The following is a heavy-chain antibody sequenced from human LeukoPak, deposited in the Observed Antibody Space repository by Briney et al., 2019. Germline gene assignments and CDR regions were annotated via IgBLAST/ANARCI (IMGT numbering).Heavy chain of an antibody. CDR3: ARVRLEWELPYFDY. Sequence: ASVKVSCKASGYTFTSYGISWVRQAPGQGLEWMGWISAYNGNTNYAQELQGRVTMTTDTSTSTAYMELRSLRSDDTAVYYCARVRLEWELPYFDYWGQGALVTVSS. J-gene: IGHJ4*02. D-gene: IGHD1-26*01. V-gene: IGHV1-18*01. CDR1: GYTFTSYG. CDR2: ISAYNGNT.